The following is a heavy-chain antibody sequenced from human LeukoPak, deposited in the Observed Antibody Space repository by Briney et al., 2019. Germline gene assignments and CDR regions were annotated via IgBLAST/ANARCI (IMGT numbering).Heavy chain of an antibody. Sequence: SQTLSLTCTVSGGSISSGDYYWSWVRQPPGKGLEWIGYIYYSGSTYYNPSLKSRVTISVDTSKNQFSLKLSSATAADTAVYYCARDRVVTTNYFDYWGQGTLVTVSS. D-gene: IGHD2-21*02. J-gene: IGHJ4*02. V-gene: IGHV4-30-4*08. CDR3: ARDRVVTTNYFDY. CDR2: IYYSGST. CDR1: GGSISSGDYY.